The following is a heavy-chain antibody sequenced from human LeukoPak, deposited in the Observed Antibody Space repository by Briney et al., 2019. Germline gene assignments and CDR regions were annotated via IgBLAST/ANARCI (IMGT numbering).Heavy chain of an antibody. D-gene: IGHD4-17*01. CDR1: GFTFRNYP. V-gene: IGHV3-21*01. Sequence: GRTLRLSCAASGFTFRNYPMDWVRQAPEKGLEWVSYISSSSTYIYYADSVKGRFTISRDNAENSLYLQMNSLRVEDTAVYYCARDMTTARFDNWGQGTLVTVSS. J-gene: IGHJ4*02. CDR3: ARDMTTARFDN. CDR2: ISSSSTYI.